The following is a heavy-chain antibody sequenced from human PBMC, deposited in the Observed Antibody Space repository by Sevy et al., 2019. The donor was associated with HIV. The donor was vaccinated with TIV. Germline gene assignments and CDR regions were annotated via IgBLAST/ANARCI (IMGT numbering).Heavy chain of an antibody. J-gene: IGHJ4*02. V-gene: IGHV1-24*01. CDR3: ATKYSYGYIYYFDY. D-gene: IGHD5-18*01. CDR2: FDPEHGET. CDR1: GYTLTELS. Sequence: ASVKVSCKVSGYTLTELSMHWVRQAPGKGLEWMGGFDPEHGETIYAQKFQGRVTMTEDTSTDTAYMELSSLRSEDTAVYYCATKYSYGYIYYFDYWGQGTLVTVSS.